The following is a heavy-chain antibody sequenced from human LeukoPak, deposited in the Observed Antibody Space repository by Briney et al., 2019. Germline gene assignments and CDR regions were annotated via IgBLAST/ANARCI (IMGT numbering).Heavy chain of an antibody. CDR1: GFTFSSYS. CDR2: ISSSSSYI. Sequence: PGGSLRLSCAASGFTFSSYSMNWVRQAPGKGLEWVSSISSSSSYIYYADSVKGRFTISRGNAKNSLYLQMNSLRAEDTAVYYCARTLQLVGSSDYWGQGTLVTVSS. D-gene: IGHD6-6*01. V-gene: IGHV3-21*01. J-gene: IGHJ4*02. CDR3: ARTLQLVGSSDY.